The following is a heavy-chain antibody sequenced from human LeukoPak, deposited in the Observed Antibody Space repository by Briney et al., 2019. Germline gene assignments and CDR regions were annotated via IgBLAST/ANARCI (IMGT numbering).Heavy chain of an antibody. D-gene: IGHD1-26*01. V-gene: IGHV3-21*05. CDR1: GFTFSSYA. CDR3: ARTHYRFDY. J-gene: IGHJ4*02. CDR2: ISSSSSYT. Sequence: GGSLRLSCAASGFTFSSYAMHWVRQAPGKGLEWVSYISSSSSYTNYADSVKGRFTISRDNAKNSLYLQMNSLRAEDTAVYYCARTHYRFDYWGQGTLVTVSS.